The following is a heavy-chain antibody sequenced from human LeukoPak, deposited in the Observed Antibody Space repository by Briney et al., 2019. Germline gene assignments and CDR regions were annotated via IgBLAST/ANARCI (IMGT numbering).Heavy chain of an antibody. CDR1: GFTFSSYG. V-gene: IGHV3-30*03. CDR3: ATRFRYGTLDY. J-gene: IGHJ4*02. Sequence: GGSRRLSCAASGFTFSSYGMHWVRQAPGKGLEWVAVISYDGSNKYYADSVKGRFTISRDNSKNTLYLQMNSLRAEDTAVYYWATRFRYGTLDYWGQGTLVTVSS. CDR2: ISYDGSNK. D-gene: IGHD4-17*01.